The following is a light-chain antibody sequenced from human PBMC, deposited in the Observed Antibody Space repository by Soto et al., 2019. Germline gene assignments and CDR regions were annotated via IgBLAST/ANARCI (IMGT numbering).Light chain of an antibody. CDR1: QSISSW. J-gene: IGKJ1*01. CDR3: QQYSYFAT. Sequence: DIQMTQSPSTLSASVGDRVTITCRASQSISSWLTWYQQKAGQAPKLLIYKASIVDSGVPSRFSGSGSGTEFPLTISFLLPDDSATYYCQQYSYFATFGQGTRVEVK. CDR2: KAS. V-gene: IGKV1-5*03.